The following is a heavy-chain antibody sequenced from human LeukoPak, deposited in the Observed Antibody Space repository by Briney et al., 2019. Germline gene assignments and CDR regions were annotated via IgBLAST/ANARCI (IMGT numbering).Heavy chain of an antibody. Sequence: PGGSLRLSCAASGFTFSSYSMNWVRQAPGKGLEWVSYISSSSTIYYADSVKGRFTISRDNAKNTLYLQMNSLRAEDTAVYYCAREPPDDITMVRGVIITGGYWGQGTLVTVSS. V-gene: IGHV3-48*01. J-gene: IGHJ4*02. CDR3: AREPPDDITMVRGVIITGGY. CDR1: GFTFSSYS. CDR2: ISSSSTI. D-gene: IGHD3-10*01.